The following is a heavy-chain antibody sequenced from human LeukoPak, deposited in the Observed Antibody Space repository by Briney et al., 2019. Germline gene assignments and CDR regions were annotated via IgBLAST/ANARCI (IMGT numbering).Heavy chain of an antibody. V-gene: IGHV4-39*01. CDR1: GGSINSDSYY. CDR2: IYHTGYT. J-gene: IGHJ4*02. Sequence: SETLSLTCTVSGGSINSDSYYWGWIRQPPGKGLEWIGSIYHTGYTFYNPSLKSRVTMSVDTSKNQFSLKLTSVTAADTAVYYCARQTGGYCSGTTCYTYDYWGQGTLVTVSS. CDR3: ARQTGGYCSGTTCYTYDY. D-gene: IGHD2-2*02.